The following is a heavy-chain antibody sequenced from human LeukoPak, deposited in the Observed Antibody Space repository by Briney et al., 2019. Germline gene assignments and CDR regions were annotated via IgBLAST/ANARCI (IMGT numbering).Heavy chain of an antibody. V-gene: IGHV1-69*06. CDR2: FIPIFGTA. CDR1: EGTFSSYA. J-gene: IGHJ6*03. Sequence: SSVKVSCKGSEGTFSSYAISWVRQAPGQGLEWMGGFIPIFGTANYAQKFQGRVTITADKSTSTAYMELSSLRSEDTAVYYCASGTSIAARHGSYYYYYYMDVWGKGTTVTVSS. CDR3: ASGTSIAARHGSYYYYYYMDV. D-gene: IGHD6-6*01.